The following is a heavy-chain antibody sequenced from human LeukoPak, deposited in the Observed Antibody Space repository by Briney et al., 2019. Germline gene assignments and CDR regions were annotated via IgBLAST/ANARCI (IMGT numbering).Heavy chain of an antibody. J-gene: IGHJ4*02. Sequence: SETLSLTCTVSGYSISSGYYWGWIRQPPGKGLEWIGSIYHSGSTYYNPSPKSRVTISVDTSKNQFSLKLSSVTAADTAVYYCARGLGATSYFDYWGQGTLVTVSS. CDR2: IYHSGST. CDR1: GYSISSGYY. V-gene: IGHV4-38-2*02. CDR3: ARGLGATSYFDY. D-gene: IGHD1-26*01.